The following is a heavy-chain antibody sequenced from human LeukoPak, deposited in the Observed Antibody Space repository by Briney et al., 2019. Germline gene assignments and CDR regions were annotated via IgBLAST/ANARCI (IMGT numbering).Heavy chain of an antibody. J-gene: IGHJ6*02. Sequence: SETLSLTCTVSGGSISSSSYYWSWIRQPPGKGLEWIGYIYYSGSTNYNPSLKSRVTISVDTSKNQFSLKLSSVTAADTAVYYCARVNSSSSSSYPNTYYYYGMDVWGQGTTVTVSS. CDR2: IYYSGST. CDR3: ARVNSSSSSSYPNTYYYYGMDV. V-gene: IGHV4-61*01. CDR1: GGSISSSSYY. D-gene: IGHD6-6*01.